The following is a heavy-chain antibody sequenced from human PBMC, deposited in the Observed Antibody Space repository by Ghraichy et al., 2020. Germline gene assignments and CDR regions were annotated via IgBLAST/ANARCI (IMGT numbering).Heavy chain of an antibody. CDR3: ARDLGSGSLEETDAFDI. D-gene: IGHD1-26*01. V-gene: IGHV4-59*01. J-gene: IGHJ3*02. CDR1: GGSISSYY. Sequence: SETLSLTCTVSGGSISSYYWSWIRQPPGKGLEWIGYIYYSGSTNYNPSLKSRVTISVDTYKNQFSLKLSSVTAADTAVYYCARDLGSGSLEETDAFDIWGQGTMVTVSS. CDR2: IYYSGST.